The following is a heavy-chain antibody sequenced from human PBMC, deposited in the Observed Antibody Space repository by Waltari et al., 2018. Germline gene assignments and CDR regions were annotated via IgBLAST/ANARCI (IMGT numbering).Heavy chain of an antibody. CDR3: GTRERAGSYYGMDV. J-gene: IGHJ6*02. D-gene: IGHD6-19*01. CDR1: GFTVSGNY. CDR2: IYSDGRT. V-gene: IGHV3-53*01. Sequence: EVQLVESGGGLIQPGGSLRLSCAASGFTVSGNYMSWVRQAPGKGREWVSVIYSDGRTYYEDSGRGQFTISRDNSRTTLYLQMTGLRAEDTAVYYCGTRERAGSYYGMDVWAKGSRSPSP.